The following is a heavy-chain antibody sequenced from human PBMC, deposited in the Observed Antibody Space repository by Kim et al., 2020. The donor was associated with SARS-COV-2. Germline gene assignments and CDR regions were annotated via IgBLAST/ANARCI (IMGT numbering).Heavy chain of an antibody. Sequence: SETLSLTCAVYGGSFSGYYWSWIRQPPGKGLEWIGEINHSGSTNYNPSLKSRVTISVDTSKNQFSLKLSSVTAADTAVYYCARATKTTVTTKRYYYGMDV. CDR2: INHSGST. J-gene: IGHJ6*01. V-gene: IGHV4-34*01. D-gene: IGHD4-17*01. CDR1: GGSFSGYY. CDR3: ARATKTTVTTKRYYYGMDV.